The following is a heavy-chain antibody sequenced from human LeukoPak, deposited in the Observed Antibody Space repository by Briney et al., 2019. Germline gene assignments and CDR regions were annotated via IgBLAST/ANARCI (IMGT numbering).Heavy chain of an antibody. CDR2: IWYDGSHK. J-gene: IGHJ3*02. CDR1: GLTLSSYG. CDR3: AKYGWFNQRNFAAFDI. D-gene: IGHD6-19*01. Sequence: GRSLRLSCGASGLTLSSYGVHRVRQAPGKGLEWVAVIWYDGSHKYYADSVKGRFTISRDNSKNTLYLEMNSLRAEDTAVYYCAKYGWFNQRNFAAFDIWGQGTMVTVSS. V-gene: IGHV3-33*03.